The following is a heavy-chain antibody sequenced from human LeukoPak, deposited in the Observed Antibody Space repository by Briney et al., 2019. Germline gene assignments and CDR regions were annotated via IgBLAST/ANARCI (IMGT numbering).Heavy chain of an antibody. CDR2: INPNSGGT. Sequence: ASVKVSCKASGYTFTGYYMHGVRQAPGQGLEWMGWINPNSGGTNYAQKFQGRVTMTRDTSISTAYMELRRLGSDDTAVYYCARDRGLWGSSWYFDLWGRGTLVTVSS. J-gene: IGHJ2*01. CDR3: ARDRGLWGSSWYFDL. V-gene: IGHV1-2*02. CDR1: GYTFTGYY. D-gene: IGHD3-16*01.